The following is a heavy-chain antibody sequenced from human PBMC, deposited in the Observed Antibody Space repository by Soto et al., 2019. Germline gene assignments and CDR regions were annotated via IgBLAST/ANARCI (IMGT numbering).Heavy chain of an antibody. V-gene: IGHV1-3*01. CDR1: GYTFTSYA. CDR3: ARVRLPMTTVTTDDFDY. CDR2: INAGNGNT. D-gene: IGHD4-17*01. J-gene: IGHJ4*02. Sequence: ASVKVSCKASGYTFTSYAMHWVRQAPGQRLEWMGWINAGNGNTKYSQKFQGRVTITRDTSASTAYMELSSLRSEDTAVYYCARVRLPMTTVTTDDFDYWGQGTLVTVSS.